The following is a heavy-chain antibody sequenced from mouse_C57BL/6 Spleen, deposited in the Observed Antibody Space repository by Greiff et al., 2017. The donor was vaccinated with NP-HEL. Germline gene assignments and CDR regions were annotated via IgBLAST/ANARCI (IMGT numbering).Heavy chain of an antibody. Sequence: QVQLKQSGPGLVQPSQSLSITCTVSGFSLTSYGVHWVRQSPGKGLEWLGVIRRGGSTDYNAAFMSRLSITKDNSKSQVFFKMNSLQADDTAIYYCAKNGGWGYYAMDYWGQGTSVTVSS. CDR2: IRRGGST. D-gene: IGHD2-3*01. CDR1: GFSLTSYG. V-gene: IGHV2-5*01. J-gene: IGHJ4*01. CDR3: AKNGGWGYYAMDY.